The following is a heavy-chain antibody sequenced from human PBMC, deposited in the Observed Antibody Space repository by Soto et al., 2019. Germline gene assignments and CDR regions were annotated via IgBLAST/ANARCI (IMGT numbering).Heavy chain of an antibody. J-gene: IGHJ4*02. CDR1: GFTFSSYA. CDR2: ISYDGSNK. D-gene: IGHD2-8*01. CDR3: ARGGDIVLMVYAVGVDY. V-gene: IGHV3-30-3*01. Sequence: QVQLVKSGGGVVQPGRSLRLSCAASGFTFSSYAMHWVRQAPGKGLEWVAVISYDGSNKYYADSVKGRFTISRDNSKNTLYLQMNSLRAEDTAVYYCARGGDIVLMVYAVGVDYWGQGTLVTVSS.